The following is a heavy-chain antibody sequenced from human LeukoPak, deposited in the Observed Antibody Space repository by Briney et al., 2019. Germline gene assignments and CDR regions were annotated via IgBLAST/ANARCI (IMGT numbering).Heavy chain of an antibody. J-gene: IGHJ3*02. CDR1: GGSISSSSYY. V-gene: IGHV4-39*01. D-gene: IGHD3-22*01. CDR3: ARGTGISYYDSSGCYQDDAFDI. Sequence: SETLSLTCTVSGGSISSSSYYWDWIRQPPGKGLEWIGRIYYSGSTYYNPSLKSRVTISVDTSKNQFSLKLSSVTAADAAVYYCARGTGISYYDSSGCYQDDAFDIWGQGTMVAVSS. CDR2: IYYSGST.